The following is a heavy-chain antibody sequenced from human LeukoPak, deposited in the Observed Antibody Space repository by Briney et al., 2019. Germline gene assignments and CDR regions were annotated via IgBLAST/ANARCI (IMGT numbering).Heavy chain of an antibody. CDR2: ISSSSSYI. CDR3: ARDQNSSGWYNY. D-gene: IGHD6-19*01. J-gene: IGHJ4*02. V-gene: IGHV3-21*01. Sequence: PGGSLRLSCAASGFTFSSYSMNWVRQAPGKGLEWVSSISSSSSYIYYADSVKGRFTISRDNAKNSLYLQMNSLRAEDTAVYYCARDQNSSGWYNYWGQGTLVTVSS. CDR1: GFTFSSYS.